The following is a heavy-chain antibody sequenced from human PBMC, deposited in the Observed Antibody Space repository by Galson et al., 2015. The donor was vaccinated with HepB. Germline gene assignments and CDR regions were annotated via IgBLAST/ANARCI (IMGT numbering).Heavy chain of an antibody. CDR2: ISWDGGST. CDR1: GFTFDDYT. Sequence: SLRLSCAASGFTFDDYTMHWVRQAPGKGLEWVSLISWDGGSTYYADSVKGRFTISRDNSKNSLHLQMNSLRTEDTALYYCAKDIESGDYGGVGAFDIWGQGTMVTVS. CDR3: AKDIESGDYGGVGAFDI. J-gene: IGHJ3*02. D-gene: IGHD4-23*01. V-gene: IGHV3-43*01.